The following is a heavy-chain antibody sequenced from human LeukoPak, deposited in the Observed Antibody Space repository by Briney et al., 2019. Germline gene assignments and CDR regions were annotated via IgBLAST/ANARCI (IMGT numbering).Heavy chain of an antibody. V-gene: IGHV4-39*07. CDR1: GGSISSSSYY. D-gene: IGHD6-19*01. J-gene: IGHJ4*02. CDR2: IYYSGST. Sequence: SETLSLTCTVSGGSISSSSYYWGWIRQPPGKGLEWIGSIYYSGSTYYHPSLKSRVTMSVDTSKNQFSLKLNSVTAADTAVYYCARGAVAGTWVDFWGQGALVTVSS. CDR3: ARGAVAGTWVDF.